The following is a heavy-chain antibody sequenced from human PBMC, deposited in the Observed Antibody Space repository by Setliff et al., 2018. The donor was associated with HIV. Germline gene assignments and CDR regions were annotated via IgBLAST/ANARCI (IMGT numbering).Heavy chain of an antibody. V-gene: IGHV3-48*03. Sequence: GESLKISCAASGFSFSSYNFNWVRQAPGKGLEWVSYISSSSTTVYYADPVKGRFTISRDNAKNSLILQMSSLRAEDTAVYFCTRETIFYYYMDVWGKGTAVTVSS. CDR2: ISSSSTTV. J-gene: IGHJ6*03. CDR3: TRETIFYYYMDV. D-gene: IGHD3-3*02. CDR1: GFSFSSYN.